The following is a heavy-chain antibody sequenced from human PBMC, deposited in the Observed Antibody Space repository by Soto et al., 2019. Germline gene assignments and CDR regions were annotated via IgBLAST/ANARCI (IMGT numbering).Heavy chain of an antibody. CDR2: ISWNSGSI. V-gene: IGHV3-9*01. Sequence: PGGSLRLSCAASGFTFDDYAMHWVRQAPGKGLEWVSGISWNSGSIGYADSVKGRFTISRDNAKNSLYLQMNSLRAEDTALYYCANLLGSGSYYKEDAFDIWGQGTMVTVSS. J-gene: IGHJ3*02. CDR3: ANLLGSGSYYKEDAFDI. D-gene: IGHD3-10*01. CDR1: GFTFDDYA.